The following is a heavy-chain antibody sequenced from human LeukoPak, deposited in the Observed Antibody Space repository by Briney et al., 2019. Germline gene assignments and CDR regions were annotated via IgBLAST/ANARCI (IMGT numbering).Heavy chain of an antibody. D-gene: IGHD3-9*01. CDR2: ISYDGSNK. V-gene: IGHV3-30*04. CDR3: ARDLSGYMDY. J-gene: IGHJ4*02. CDR1: RFTFSSYA. Sequence: TGGSLRLSCAASRFTFSSYAMHWVRQAPGKGLGWVAVISYDGSNKYYADSVKGRFTISRDNSKNTLYLQMNSLRAEDTAVYYCARDLSGYMDYWGQGTLVTVSS.